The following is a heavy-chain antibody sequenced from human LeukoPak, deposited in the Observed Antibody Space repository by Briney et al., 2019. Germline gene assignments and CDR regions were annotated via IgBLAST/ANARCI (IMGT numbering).Heavy chain of an antibody. CDR1: GGSISSYY. Sequence: PSETLSLTCTVSGGSISSYYWSWIRQPPGKGLEWIGVVYYSGSTSYNPSLKSRVTISLDTSKNQFSLNLSSVTAANTAVYYCAGKIRDSEVDYWGQGTLVTVSS. V-gene: IGHV4-59*01. J-gene: IGHJ4*02. CDR3: AGKIRDSEVDY. D-gene: IGHD3-10*01. CDR2: VYYSGST.